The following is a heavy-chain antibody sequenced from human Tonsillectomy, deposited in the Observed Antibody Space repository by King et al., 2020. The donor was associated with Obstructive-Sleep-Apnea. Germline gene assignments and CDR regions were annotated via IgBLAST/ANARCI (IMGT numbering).Heavy chain of an antibody. D-gene: IGHD4-17*01. CDR3: ASGEVYYGDYDY. V-gene: IGHV4-34*01. CDR2: INHSVSA. CDR1: GGSFSVYS. J-gene: IGHJ4*02. Sequence: VQLQQWGAGLLKPSETLSLTCAVYGGSFSVYSLSWIRQPPGKGREWIGEINHSVSATYNPSLKNRVTISVDTSKTQFSLKLSSVTAADTAVYYCASGEVYYGDYDYWGQGTLVTVSS.